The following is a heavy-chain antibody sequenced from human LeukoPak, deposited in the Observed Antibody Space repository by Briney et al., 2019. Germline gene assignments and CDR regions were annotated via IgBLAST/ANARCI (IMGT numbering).Heavy chain of an antibody. CDR2: INHSGST. CDR1: GGSFSGYY. D-gene: IGHD3-22*01. Sequence: PSETLSLTCAVYGGSFSGYYWRWLRQPPGKGLEWLGEINHSGSTNYNPSLKSRVTISVDTPKNQFSLKLSSVTAADTAVYYCARIVKTYYYDSSGYYYPRNSYGMDVWGQGTTVTVSS. J-gene: IGHJ6*02. V-gene: IGHV4-34*01. CDR3: ARIVKTYYYDSSGYYYPRNSYGMDV.